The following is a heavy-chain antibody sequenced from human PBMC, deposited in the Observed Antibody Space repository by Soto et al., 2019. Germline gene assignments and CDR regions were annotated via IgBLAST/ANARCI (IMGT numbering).Heavy chain of an antibody. D-gene: IGHD3-16*01. Sequence: QLQLQESGPGLVKPSETLSLTCAVSGGSISSSNYYWAWIRQPPGKGLEWIGSIYYSGTTYYSPSLKSRLTISVDTSKNQFSLKLSSVTAADTALYYCARGGDDYFFDYWGQGTLVTVSS. CDR1: GGSISSSNYY. V-gene: IGHV4-39*01. CDR3: ARGGDDYFFDY. CDR2: IYYSGTT. J-gene: IGHJ4*02.